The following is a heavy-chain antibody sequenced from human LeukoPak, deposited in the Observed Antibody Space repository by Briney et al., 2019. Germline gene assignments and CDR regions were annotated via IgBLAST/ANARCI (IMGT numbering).Heavy chain of an antibody. CDR3: AKSISTSVGRYFDY. D-gene: IGHD6-6*01. J-gene: IGHJ4*02. Sequence: GRSLRLSCAASGFTFDDYAMHWVRQAPGKGLEWVSGISWNSGSIGYADSVKGRFTISRDNSKNTLYLQMNSLRAEDTAVYYCAKSISTSVGRYFDYWGQGTLVTVSS. V-gene: IGHV3-9*01. CDR2: ISWNSGSI. CDR1: GFTFDDYA.